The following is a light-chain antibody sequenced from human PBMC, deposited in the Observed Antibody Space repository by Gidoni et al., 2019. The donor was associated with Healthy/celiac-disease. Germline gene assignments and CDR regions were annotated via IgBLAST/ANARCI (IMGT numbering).Light chain of an antibody. CDR1: QSISSY. Sequence: DIQMTQSPSSLSASVGDRVTITCRASQSISSYINWYQQKPGKAPKRLIYAASSLQSGVPHMFSGSGSETDFTLTISTLRPEGFATFFCQQSYNTPWTFGQGTKVEIK. J-gene: IGKJ1*01. CDR2: AAS. V-gene: IGKV1-39*01. CDR3: QQSYNTPWT.